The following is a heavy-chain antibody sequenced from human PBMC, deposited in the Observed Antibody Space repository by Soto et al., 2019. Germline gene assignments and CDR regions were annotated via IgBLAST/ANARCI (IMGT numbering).Heavy chain of an antibody. CDR1: GFTFSSYA. Sequence: GESVNISCASSGFTFSSYAMSWVRQAPGKGLEWVSAIIGSGGSTYYADSVKGRFTISRDNSKNTLYLQMNSLRAEDTAVYYCAKGQRITIFGVVILGGDYYGMDVWGQGTTVTVSS. D-gene: IGHD3-3*01. V-gene: IGHV3-23*01. CDR2: IIGSGGST. J-gene: IGHJ6*02. CDR3: AKGQRITIFGVVILGGDYYGMDV.